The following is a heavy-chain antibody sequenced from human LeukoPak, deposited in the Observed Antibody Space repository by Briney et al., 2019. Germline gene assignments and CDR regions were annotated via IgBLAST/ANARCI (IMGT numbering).Heavy chain of an antibody. CDR1: GGSISSGGYS. D-gene: IGHD3-22*01. Sequence: PSETLSLTCAVSGGSISSGGYSWSWIRQPPGKGLEWIGYIYHSGSTYYNPSLESRVTMSVDTSKNQFSLRLSSVTAADTAVYYCARVPYYYDSSGYSSDFDYWGQGTLVTVSS. CDR2: IYHSGST. V-gene: IGHV4-30-2*01. CDR3: ARVPYYYDSSGYSSDFDY. J-gene: IGHJ4*02.